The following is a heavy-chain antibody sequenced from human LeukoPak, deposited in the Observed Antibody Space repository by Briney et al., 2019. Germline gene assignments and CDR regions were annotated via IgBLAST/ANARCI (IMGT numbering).Heavy chain of an antibody. D-gene: IGHD3-22*01. CDR2: ISVYNDYT. J-gene: IGHJ4*02. CDR3: ARNDSSSYSEY. CDR1: GYIFTTYG. V-gene: IGHV1-18*01. Sequence: ASVKVSCKASGYIFTTYGISWVRQAPGQGLEWMGWISVYNDYTTYAQTFQGRVTMTTDTSTSTAYMELRNLRSDDTAVYYCARNDSSSYSEYWGQGTLVTVS.